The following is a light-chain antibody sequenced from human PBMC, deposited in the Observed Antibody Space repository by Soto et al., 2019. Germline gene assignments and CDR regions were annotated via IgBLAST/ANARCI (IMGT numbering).Light chain of an antibody. CDR2: ATS. V-gene: IGLV1-40*01. J-gene: IGLJ2*01. CDR3: QSYDSSLSGVV. CDR1: SSNIGSRYD. Sequence: QLVLTQPPSVSGAPGQRVTISCTGGSSNIGSRYDVHWYQQIPGTAPKLLIYATSNRPSGVPDRISGSKSGTSASLAISGLQTEDEADYYCQSYDSSLSGVVFGGGTKLTVL.